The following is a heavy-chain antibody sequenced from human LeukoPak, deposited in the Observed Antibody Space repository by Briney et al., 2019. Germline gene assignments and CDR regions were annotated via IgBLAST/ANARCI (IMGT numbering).Heavy chain of an antibody. D-gene: IGHD6-13*01. Sequence: GGSLRLSCAASGFTFSNYAMNWVRQAPGKGLEWVSAISASGDTTYYADSVKGRFTISRDNSKNTLYLQMNSLRAEDTAVYYCAKDQTANPYSSSWYDYWGQGTLVTVSS. CDR1: GFTFSNYA. CDR3: AKDQTANPYSSSWYDY. CDR2: ISASGDTT. J-gene: IGHJ4*02. V-gene: IGHV3-23*01.